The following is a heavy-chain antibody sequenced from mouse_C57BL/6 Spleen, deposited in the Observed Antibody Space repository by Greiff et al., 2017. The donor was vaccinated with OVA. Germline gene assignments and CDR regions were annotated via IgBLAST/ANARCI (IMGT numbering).Heavy chain of an antibody. V-gene: IGHV1-59*01. CDR3: ARGFYGSPHWYFDV. J-gene: IGHJ1*03. CDR1: GYTFTSYW. CDR2: IDPSDSYT. Sequence: QVQLQQPGAELVRPGTSVKLSCKASGYTFTSYWMHWVKQRPGQGLEWIGVIDPSDSYTNYNQKFKGKATLTVDTSSSTAYMQLSSLTSGDSAVYYCARGFYGSPHWYFDVWGTGTTVTVSS. D-gene: IGHD1-1*01.